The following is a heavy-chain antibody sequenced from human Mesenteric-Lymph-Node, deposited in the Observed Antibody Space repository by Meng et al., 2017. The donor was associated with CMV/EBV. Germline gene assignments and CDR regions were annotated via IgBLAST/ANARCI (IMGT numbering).Heavy chain of an antibody. Sequence: GESLKISCAACGFTFSTYDMHWVRQATGKGLEWVSRIGTGGDTFYQGSVKGQFTISRENVKNSLYLQMNNLGAEDTAVYYCARVGTSGSYHYYYYYGMDVWGQGTTVTVSS. CDR1: GFTFSTYD. CDR2: IGTGGDT. V-gene: IGHV3-13*03. J-gene: IGHJ6*02. CDR3: ARVGTSGSYHYYYYYGMDV. D-gene: IGHD1-26*01.